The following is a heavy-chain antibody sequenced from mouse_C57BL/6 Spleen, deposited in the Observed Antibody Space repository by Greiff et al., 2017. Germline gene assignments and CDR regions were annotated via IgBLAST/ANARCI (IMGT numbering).Heavy chain of an antibody. CDR1: GFSLTSYG. CDR3: AKNEAGDGYAMDY. D-gene: IGHD3-2*02. Sequence: VKLQESGPGLVQPSQSLSITCTVSGFSLTSYGVHWVRQSPGKGLEWLGVIWRGGSTDYNAAFMSRLSITKDNSKSQVFFKMNSLQADDTAIYYCAKNEAGDGYAMDYWGQGTSVTVSS. CDR2: IWRGGST. J-gene: IGHJ4*01. V-gene: IGHV2-5*01.